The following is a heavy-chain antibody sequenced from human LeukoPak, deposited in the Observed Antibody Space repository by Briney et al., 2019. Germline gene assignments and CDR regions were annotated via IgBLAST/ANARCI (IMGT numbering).Heavy chain of an antibody. J-gene: IGHJ3*02. V-gene: IGHV4-31*03. CDR3: ARGAAAGVGGHDAFDI. D-gene: IGHD6-13*01. Sequence: PSETLSLTCTVSGGSISSGGYYWSWIRQHPGKGLEWIGYIYYSGSTYYNPSLKSRVTISVDTSKNQFSLKLSSVTAEDTAVYYCARGAAAGVGGHDAFDIWGQGTMVTVSS. CDR2: IYYSGST. CDR1: GGSISSGGYY.